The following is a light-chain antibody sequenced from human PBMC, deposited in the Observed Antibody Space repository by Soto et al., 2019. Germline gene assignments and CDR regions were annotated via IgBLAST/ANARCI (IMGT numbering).Light chain of an antibody. CDR2: GSS. CDR1: SSNIGAGYD. J-gene: IGLJ2*01. V-gene: IGLV1-40*01. CDR3: QSYDSSLSGVV. Sequence: QSVLTQPPSVSGAPGQGVTISCTGASSNIGAGYDVHWYRQLPGTAPQLLIYGSSNRPSGVPDRFSGSKSGTSASLAIIGLQAEDEGEYYCQSYDSSLSGVVFGGGTKLTVL.